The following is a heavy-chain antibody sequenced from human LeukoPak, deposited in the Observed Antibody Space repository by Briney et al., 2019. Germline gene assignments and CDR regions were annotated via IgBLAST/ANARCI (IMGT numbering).Heavy chain of an antibody. V-gene: IGHV3-74*01. CDR2: INCDGRTP. D-gene: IGHD5-18*01. CDR1: GFTFSTYR. J-gene: IGHJ4*02. Sequence: GGSLRLSCAASGFTFSTYRMHWVRQARGQGLVWVSLINCDGRTPPYADSVKGRFTISRDNAKKTLYLQMNSLRAEDTAGYYCATSSDTAMVFDYWGEGGLVTVSS. CDR3: ATSSDTAMVFDY.